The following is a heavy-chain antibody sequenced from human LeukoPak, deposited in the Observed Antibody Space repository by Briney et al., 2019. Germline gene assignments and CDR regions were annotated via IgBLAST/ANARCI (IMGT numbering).Heavy chain of an antibody. CDR1: GYTFTTYS. J-gene: IGHJ3*02. D-gene: IGHD3-22*01. V-gene: IGHV1-46*01. Sequence: ASVKVSCKATGYTFTTYSLYWVRQAPGQGLEWMGIINPSGGNTYYAQKFQDRVTMTRDTSTSTIYMELSSLRSEDTAVYYCTRGSDYYDGGTSSEGDTFGIWGQGTLVTVSS. CDR3: TRGSDYYDGGTSSEGDTFGI. CDR2: INPSGGNT.